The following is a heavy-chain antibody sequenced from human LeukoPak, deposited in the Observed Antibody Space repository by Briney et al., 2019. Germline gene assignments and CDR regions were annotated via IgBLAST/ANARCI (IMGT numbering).Heavy chain of an antibody. J-gene: IGHJ4*02. CDR1: GFSFEDNS. CDR3: ATHSYYYGSGSYPHYLDY. CDR2: INWNGETT. V-gene: IGHV3-20*04. Sequence: PGGSLRLSCAASGFSFEDNSMTWVRQVPGKGLEWVSGINWNGETTGYVDSVKGRFTISRDNAKNSLYLQMNSLRAEDTALYYCATHSYYYGSGSYPHYLDYWGQGTLVTVSS. D-gene: IGHD3-10*01.